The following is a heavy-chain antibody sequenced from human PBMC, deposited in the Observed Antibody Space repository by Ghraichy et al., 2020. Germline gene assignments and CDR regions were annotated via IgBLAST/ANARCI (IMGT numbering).Heavy chain of an antibody. J-gene: IGHJ6*02. CDR2: ITSSSRTI. Sequence: GGSLRLSCVGSGFSFSGYSMNWVRQSPGKGLEWVSYITSSSRTISYADSVKGRFTISRDNAQNSLYLHMNTLRDEDTAVYYCARGSRVVRFYYYDGMDVWGQGTTVTVSS. CDR1: GFSFSGYS. V-gene: IGHV3-48*02. D-gene: IGHD4-23*01. CDR3: ARGSRVVRFYYYDGMDV.